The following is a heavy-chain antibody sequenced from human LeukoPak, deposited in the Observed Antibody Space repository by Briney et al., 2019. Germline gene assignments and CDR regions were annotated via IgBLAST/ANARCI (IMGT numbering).Heavy chain of an antibody. CDR1: GGSISSYH. J-gene: IGHJ3*02. Sequence: SETLSLTCTVSGGSISSYHWNWIRQPPGKGLEWIGYMYYSGSTNYNPSLKSRVTISVDTSKNQFSLKLSSVTAADTAVYYCARSSYSGSYNDAFDIWGQGTMVTVSS. CDR2: MYYSGST. CDR3: ARSSYSGSYNDAFDI. V-gene: IGHV4-59*12. D-gene: IGHD1-26*01.